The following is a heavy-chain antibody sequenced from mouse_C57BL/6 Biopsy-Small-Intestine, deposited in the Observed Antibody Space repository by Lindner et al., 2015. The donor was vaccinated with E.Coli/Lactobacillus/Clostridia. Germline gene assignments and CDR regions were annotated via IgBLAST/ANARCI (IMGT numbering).Heavy chain of an antibody. CDR3: ARVLVGYCSGGSCYPDY. D-gene: IGHD1-1*02. CDR1: GYTFTGYY. CDR2: INPNSGGT. J-gene: IGHJ4*01. Sequence: PVKVSCKASGYTFTGYYMHWVRQAPGRGLEWMGRINPNSGGTNYAQKFQGRVTMTRDTSISTAYMELSRLRSDDTAVYYCARVLVGYCSGGSCYPDYWGQGTLVTVSS. V-gene: IGHV1-72*04.